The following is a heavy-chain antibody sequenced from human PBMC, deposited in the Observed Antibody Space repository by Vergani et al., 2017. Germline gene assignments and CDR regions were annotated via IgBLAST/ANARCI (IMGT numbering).Heavy chain of an antibody. Sequence: EVHLLESGGGLVQSGGSLRLSCAASGVTFSNSAVSWVRQAPGRGLAWVSSISGPGLSTYYADSVKGRFSISRDNSKNTVFLQMHSLRAEDTAIYYCVKEKIDLVSYFFDSWGHGILVTVSS. CDR1: GVTFSNSA. D-gene: IGHD3-9*01. V-gene: IGHV3-23*01. CDR2: ISGPGLST. J-gene: IGHJ4*01. CDR3: VKEKIDLVSYFFDS.